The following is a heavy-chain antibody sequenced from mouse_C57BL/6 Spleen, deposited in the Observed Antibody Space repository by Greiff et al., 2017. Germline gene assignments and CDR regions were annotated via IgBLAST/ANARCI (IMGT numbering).Heavy chain of an antibody. Sequence: EVQLVESGGGLVQPGGSLSLSCAASGFTFTDYYMSWVRQPPGKALEWLGFIRNKANGYTTEYSASVKGRFTISRDNSQSILYLQMNALRAEDSATYYCARFLWDVGFAYWGQGTLVTVSA. CDR1: GFTFTDYY. D-gene: IGHD4-1*01. CDR3: ARFLWDVGFAY. V-gene: IGHV7-3*01. CDR2: IRNKANGYTT. J-gene: IGHJ3*01.